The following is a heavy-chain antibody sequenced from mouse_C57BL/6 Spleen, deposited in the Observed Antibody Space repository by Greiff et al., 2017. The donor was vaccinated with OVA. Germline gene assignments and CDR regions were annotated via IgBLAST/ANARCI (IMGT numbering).Heavy chain of an antibody. Sequence: QVQLQQSGAELVRPGASVTLSCKASGYTFTDYEMHWVKQTPVPGLEWIGAIDPATGVTAYNQKFKGKAILTADESSSTAYMALRSLTSEDSAVYYCTRSGITTVVTKEDYWGQGTTLTVSS. CDR1: GYTFTDYE. D-gene: IGHD1-1*01. J-gene: IGHJ2*01. CDR2: IDPATGVT. V-gene: IGHV1-15*01. CDR3: TRSGITTVVTKEDY.